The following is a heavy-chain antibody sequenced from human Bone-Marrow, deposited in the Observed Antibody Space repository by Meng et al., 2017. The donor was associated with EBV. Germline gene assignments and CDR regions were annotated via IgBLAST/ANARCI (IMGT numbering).Heavy chain of an antibody. CDR3: ARSPGSSGWNYYFDY. CDR1: GVSVTSGTYH. D-gene: IGHD6-19*01. CDR2: IYDTGTT. V-gene: IGHV4-61*01. J-gene: IGHJ4*02. Sequence: QVQLQESGPGLVKPSETLSLTCTVPGVSVTSGTYHWSWIRQSPGKGLEWIGYIYDTGTTIYNPSLKSRVTISVDRSKNQFSLKLSSVTAADTAVYYCARSPGSSGWNYYFDYWGQGTLDTVS.